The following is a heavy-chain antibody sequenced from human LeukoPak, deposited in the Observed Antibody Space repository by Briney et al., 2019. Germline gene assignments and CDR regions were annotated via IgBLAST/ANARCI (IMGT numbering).Heavy chain of an antibody. Sequence: GGSLILSCAASGFTVSGCAMSWVRQAPGKGLEWVSVISGTDDYTHYADSVKGRFTISRDNSKNTLSLQMNRLRAEDTAVYYCAKAGATTHPAYNYYYMDVWGKGTTVTVSS. D-gene: IGHD1-26*01. CDR2: ISGTDDYT. J-gene: IGHJ6*03. CDR3: AKAGATTHPAYNYYYMDV. V-gene: IGHV3-23*01. CDR1: GFTVSGCA.